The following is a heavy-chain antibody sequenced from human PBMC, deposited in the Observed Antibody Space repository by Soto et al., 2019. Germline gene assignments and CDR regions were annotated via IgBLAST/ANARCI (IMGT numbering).Heavy chain of an antibody. CDR2: IYYSGST. V-gene: IGHV4-59*01. D-gene: IGHD6-13*01. CDR1: GGSISSYY. Sequence: PSETLSLTCTVSGGSISSYYWSWIRQPPGKGLEWIGYIYYSGSTNYNPSLKSRVTISVDTSKNQFSLKLSSVTAADAAVYYCASVGYSSNHWGQGTLVTV. J-gene: IGHJ5*02. CDR3: ASVGYSSNH.